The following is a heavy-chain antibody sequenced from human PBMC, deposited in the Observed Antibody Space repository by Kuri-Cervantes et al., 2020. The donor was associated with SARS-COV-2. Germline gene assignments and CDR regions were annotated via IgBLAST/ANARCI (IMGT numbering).Heavy chain of an antibody. CDR1: GFTFSDYY. CDR3: ARGAHDYYYYGMDV. Sequence: GESLKISCEASGFTFSDYYMSWIRQAPGKGLEWVSYISSSGSTIYYAASVKGRFTISRDNAKNSLYLQMNSLRAEDTAVYYCARGAHDYYYYGMDVWGQGTTVTVSS. J-gene: IGHJ6*02. V-gene: IGHV3-11*01. CDR2: ISSSGSTI.